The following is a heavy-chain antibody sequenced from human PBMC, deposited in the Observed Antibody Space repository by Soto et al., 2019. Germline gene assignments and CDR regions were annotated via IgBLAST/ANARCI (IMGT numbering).Heavy chain of an antibody. J-gene: IGHJ4*02. CDR2: TNAGNGDT. V-gene: IGHV1-3*01. CDR1: GYTFTSHL. CDR3: ARDQGGSFLAFYFDS. Sequence: QVQLVQSGAEGKKPGASVRLSCKASGYTFTSHLMHWVRQAPGQRLEWMGWTNAGNGDTKYSQKFEDRVTITTDTSASIVYMELGSLRSEDTALYYCARDQGGSFLAFYFDSWGQGTLVTVSS. D-gene: IGHD1-26*01.